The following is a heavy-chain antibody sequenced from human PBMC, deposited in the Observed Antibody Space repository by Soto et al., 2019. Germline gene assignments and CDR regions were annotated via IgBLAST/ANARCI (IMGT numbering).Heavy chain of an antibody. J-gene: IGHJ6*02. CDR3: ARSSQYSTVAGTRFSSYYYYGMDV. V-gene: IGHV4-34*01. CDR1: GGTCVGFC. Sequence: SVTLCLSCGVDGGTCVGFCWSWIRQPPGKGLEWIGEINHSGSTNYNPSLKSRVTISVDTSKNQFSLKLSSVTAADTAVYYCARSSQYSTVAGTRFSSYYYYGMDVWGQGTTVTVSS. D-gene: IGHD6-19*01. CDR2: INHSGST.